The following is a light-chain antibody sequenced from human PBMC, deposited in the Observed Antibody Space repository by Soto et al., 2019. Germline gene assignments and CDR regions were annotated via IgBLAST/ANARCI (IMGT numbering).Light chain of an antibody. CDR2: GNI. CDR3: QSYDSTLCARYV. V-gene: IGLV1-40*01. Sequence: SVLTQPPSVSGAPGQRVTISCTGSSSNIGAGYDVHWYQQRPGTAPKLLIFGNINRPSGVPDRFSGSKSGTSASLAITGLQAEDEGDYYCQSYDSTLCARYVFGTGTKLTVL. CDR1: SSNIGAGYD. J-gene: IGLJ1*01.